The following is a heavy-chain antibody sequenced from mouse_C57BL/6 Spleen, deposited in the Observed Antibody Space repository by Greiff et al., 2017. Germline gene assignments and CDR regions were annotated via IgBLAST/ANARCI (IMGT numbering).Heavy chain of an antibody. D-gene: IGHD1-1*01. CDR3: ARGDYYGSSYGGHYFDY. CDR1: GYSFTGYY. Sequence: EVQGVESGPELVKPGASVKISCKASGYSFTGYYMNWVKQSPEKSLEWIGEINPSTGGTTYNQKFKAKATLTVDKSSSKAYMQLKSLTSEDSAVYYSARGDYYGSSYGGHYFDYWGQGTTLTVSS. V-gene: IGHV1-42*01. CDR2: INPSTGGT. J-gene: IGHJ2*01.